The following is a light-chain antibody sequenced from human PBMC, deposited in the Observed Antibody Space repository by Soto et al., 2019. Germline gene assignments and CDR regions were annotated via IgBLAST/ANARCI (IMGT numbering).Light chain of an antibody. Sequence: DIQLTQSPSFLSASVEDRVTISCRASYDIYSSLAWYQQKPGKPPKLLIYDSSTLQTGVPSRFTGSGSGRKFTLTIRGLQFEDFATYFCQQLSRYPYAFGQGTKLEI. CDR2: DSS. V-gene: IGKV1-9*01. J-gene: IGKJ2*01. CDR1: YDIYSS. CDR3: QQLSRYPYA.